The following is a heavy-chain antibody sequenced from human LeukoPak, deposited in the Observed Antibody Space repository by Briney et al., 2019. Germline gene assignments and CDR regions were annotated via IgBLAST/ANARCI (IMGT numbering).Heavy chain of an antibody. CDR1: GYTFTSYD. J-gene: IGHJ4*02. D-gene: IGHD3-10*01. Sequence: GASVKVSCKASGYTFTSYDINWVRQATGQGLEWMGWINPNSGDTDYAQKFQGRVTMTRDTSINTTYMQLTRLRSNDSALYYCARAKGRGPLFDYWGQGALVTVSS. CDR2: INPNSGDT. V-gene: IGHV1-2*02. CDR3: ARAKGRGPLFDY.